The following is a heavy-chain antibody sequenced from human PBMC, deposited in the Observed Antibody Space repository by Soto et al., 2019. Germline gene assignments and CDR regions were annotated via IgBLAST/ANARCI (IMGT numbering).Heavy chain of an antibody. J-gene: IGHJ5*02. CDR3: ARSYYDSSGSNWFDP. V-gene: IGHV4-30-2*01. CDR1: GGSISSGGYS. CDR2: IYHSGST. D-gene: IGHD3-22*01. Sequence: TSETLSLTCAVSGGSISSGGYSWSWIRQPPGKGLEWIGYIYHSGSTYYNPSLKSRVTISVDRSKNQFSLKLSSVTAADTAVYYCARSYYDSSGSNWFDPWGQGTLVTVSS.